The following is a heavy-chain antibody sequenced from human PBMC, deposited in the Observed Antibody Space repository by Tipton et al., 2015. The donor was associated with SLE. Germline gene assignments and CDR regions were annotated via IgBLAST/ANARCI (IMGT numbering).Heavy chain of an antibody. CDR1: IGSFSGYR. CDR3: VRGHPHIVVLIGGGWFDP. CDR2: INHRGST. V-gene: IGHV4-34*01. J-gene: IGHJ5*02. Sequence: LRLSCAVYIGSFSGYRWSWIRQPPGKGLEWIGEINHRGSTNYNSSLKSRATISVDTSKNQFSLKLTSVTAADTAIYYCVRGHPHIVVLIGGGWFDPWGQGTLVTVSS. D-gene: IGHD2-21*01.